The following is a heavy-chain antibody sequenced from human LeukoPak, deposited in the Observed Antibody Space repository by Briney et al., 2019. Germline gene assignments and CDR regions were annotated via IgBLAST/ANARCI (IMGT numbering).Heavy chain of an antibody. CDR1: GYTFTSYG. CDR3: ARGVRRSAAAGLNQVSRGMDYGMDV. J-gene: IGHJ6*02. CDR2: ISAYNGNT. V-gene: IGHV1-18*01. Sequence: GASVKVSCKASGYTFTSYGISWVRQAPGQGLEWMGWISAYNGNTNYAQKLQGRVTMTTDTSTSTAYMELRSLRSDDTAVYYCARGVRRSAAAGLNQVSRGMDYGMDVWGQGTTVTVSS. D-gene: IGHD6-13*01.